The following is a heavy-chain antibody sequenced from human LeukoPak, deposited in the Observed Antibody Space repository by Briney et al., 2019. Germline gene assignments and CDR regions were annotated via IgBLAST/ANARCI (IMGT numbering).Heavy chain of an antibody. Sequence: QPGGSLRLSCAASGFTFSSYSMNWVRQAPGKGLEWVSYISSSSSTIYYADSVKGRFTISRDNAKNSLYLQMNSLRAEDTAVYYCARFDYYDSSGYRHLDYWGQGTLVTVSS. CDR2: ISSSSSTI. CDR1: GFTFSSYS. J-gene: IGHJ4*02. V-gene: IGHV3-48*04. D-gene: IGHD3-22*01. CDR3: ARFDYYDSSGYRHLDY.